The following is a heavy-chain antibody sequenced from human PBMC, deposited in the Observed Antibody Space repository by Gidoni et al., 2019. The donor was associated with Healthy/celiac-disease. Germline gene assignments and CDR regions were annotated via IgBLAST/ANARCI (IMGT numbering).Heavy chain of an antibody. J-gene: IGHJ3*02. V-gene: IGHV3-30*18. Sequence: QVQPVESGGGVVQTGRSRSLACPASGVTFSSYGMHWVRQAPGKGLEWGAVRSDDGSNQYYADTVKSRFTIARANSKNTLYLQMNSLRAEDTAVYYCAKDLGEVSAFDIWGQGTMVTVSS. CDR1: GVTFSSYG. CDR2: RSDDGSNQ. CDR3: AKDLGEVSAFDI.